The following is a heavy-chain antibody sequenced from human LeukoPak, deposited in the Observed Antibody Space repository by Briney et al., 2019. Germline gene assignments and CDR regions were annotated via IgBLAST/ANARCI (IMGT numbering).Heavy chain of an antibody. CDR2: INGDNGNT. D-gene: IGHD6-19*01. J-gene: IGHJ4*02. Sequence: GASVKVSCKASEYTFTYYAMHWVRQAPGQRLEWMGWINGDNGNTESSQKFQGRVTITWDTSATTAYMELSSLRSEDAAVYYCARGGPNRSGWTLDYWGQGTLVTVSS. CDR3: ARGGPNRSGWTLDY. CDR1: EYTFTYYA. V-gene: IGHV1-3*01.